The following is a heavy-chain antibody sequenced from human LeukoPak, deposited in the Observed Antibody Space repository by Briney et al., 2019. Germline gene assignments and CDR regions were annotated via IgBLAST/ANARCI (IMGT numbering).Heavy chain of an antibody. J-gene: IGHJ4*02. CDR3: ARGFSDYYPAW. CDR2: ISSSSSYI. Sequence: GGSLRLSCAASGFTFSSYSMNWVRQAPGKGLEWVSFISSSSSYIYYADSVKGRFTISRDNAKNSLYLQMNSLRAEDTAVYHCARGFSDYYPAWWGQGTLVTVSS. D-gene: IGHD3-22*01. V-gene: IGHV3-21*01. CDR1: GFTFSSYS.